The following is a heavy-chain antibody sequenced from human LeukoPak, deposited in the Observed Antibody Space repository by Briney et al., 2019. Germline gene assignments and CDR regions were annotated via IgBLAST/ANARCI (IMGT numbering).Heavy chain of an antibody. Sequence: ASVKVSCKASGYTFTGYYMHWVRQAPGQGLEWMGWINPNSGGTNYAQKFQGRVTMTRDTSISTAYMELSRLRSDDTAVYYCARVVYYDSSGYYPTYYFDYWGQGTLVIVSS. CDR2: INPNSGGT. V-gene: IGHV1-2*02. J-gene: IGHJ4*02. CDR3: ARVVYYDSSGYYPTYYFDY. CDR1: GYTFTGYY. D-gene: IGHD3-22*01.